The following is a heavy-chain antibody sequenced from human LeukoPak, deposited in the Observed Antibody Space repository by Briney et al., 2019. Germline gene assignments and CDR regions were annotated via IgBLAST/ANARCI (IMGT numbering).Heavy chain of an antibody. V-gene: IGHV6-1*01. CDR3: ARDQIAVAGGNWFDP. Sequence: SQTLSLTCAISGDSVSSNSAAWNWIRQSPSRGLEWLGRTYYRSKWYNDYAVSVKSRITINPGTSKNQFSMQLNSVTPEDTAVYYCARDQIAVAGGNWFDPWGQGTLVTVSS. J-gene: IGHJ5*02. CDR2: TYYRSKWYN. D-gene: IGHD6-19*01. CDR1: GDSVSSNSAA.